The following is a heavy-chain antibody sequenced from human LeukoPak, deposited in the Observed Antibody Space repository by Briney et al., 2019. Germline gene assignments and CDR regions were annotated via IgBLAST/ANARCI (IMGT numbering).Heavy chain of an antibody. CDR1: GFTVSSYA. J-gene: IGHJ4*02. D-gene: IGHD6-13*01. CDR2: ISYDGSNK. CDR3: ARSTGSWYTFDY. Sequence: PGGSLRLSCAASGFTVSSYAMHWVRQAPGKGLEWVAVISYDGSNKYYADSVKGRFTISRDNSKNTLYLQMNSLRAEDTAVYYCARSTGSWYTFDYWGQGTLVTVSS. V-gene: IGHV3-30*04.